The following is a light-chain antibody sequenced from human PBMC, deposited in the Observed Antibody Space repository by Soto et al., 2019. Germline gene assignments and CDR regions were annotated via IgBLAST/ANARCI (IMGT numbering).Light chain of an antibody. Sequence: EVVMTQSPLSLPVTLGQPASISCRSSQSLVNSDGNTYLNWFHQRPGQSPRRLIYKVSNRDSGVPDRFSGSGSGTDFTLTISRVEAEDVGVYYCMQGSHWPRTFGQGTRVEIK. J-gene: IGKJ1*01. CDR2: KVS. V-gene: IGKV2-30*01. CDR3: MQGSHWPRT. CDR1: QSLVNSDGNTY.